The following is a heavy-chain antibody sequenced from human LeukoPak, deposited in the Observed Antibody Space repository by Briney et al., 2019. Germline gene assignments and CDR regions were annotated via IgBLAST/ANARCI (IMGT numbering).Heavy chain of an antibody. CDR2: IKQDGSEK. CDR1: GFTFSSYW. CDR3: ARYSSSWRAYDI. J-gene: IGHJ3*02. Sequence: PGGSLRLSCAASGFTFSSYWMSWVRQAPGKGLQWVANIKQDGSEKYYVDSVKGRFTISSDNAKNSLSLQMNSLRAEDTAVYYCARYSSSWRAYDIWGQGTMATVSA. D-gene: IGHD6-13*01. V-gene: IGHV3-7*05.